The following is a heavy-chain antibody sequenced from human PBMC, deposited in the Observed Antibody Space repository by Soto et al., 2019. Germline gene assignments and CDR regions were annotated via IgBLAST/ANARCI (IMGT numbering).Heavy chain of an antibody. CDR2: IVPRFGSP. V-gene: IGHV1-69*06. D-gene: IGHD3-16*01. CDR3: ARDRIQLRLGKYSFNGMDV. J-gene: IGHJ6*02. Sequence: QVQLVQSGAEMRKPGSSLRVSCKASGGTFSDYAFSWVRQAPGQGLEWMGGIVPRFGSPNYAQKFGGRVTITAEKSSRTVYMALSSLRFDDAAVYFCARDRIQLRLGKYSFNGMDVWGQGTTIIVSS. CDR1: GGTFSDYA.